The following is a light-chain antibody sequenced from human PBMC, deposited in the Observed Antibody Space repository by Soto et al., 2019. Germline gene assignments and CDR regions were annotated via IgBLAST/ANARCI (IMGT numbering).Light chain of an antibody. J-gene: IGKJ3*01. CDR3: QQYGGSPFT. CDR2: GAS. CDR1: QSVSSSY. Sequence: EIVMTQSPATLSVSPGERATLSCRASQSVSSSYLAWYQQKPGQAPRLLIYGASSRATGIPDRFSGSGSGTDFTLTISSLEPEDFAVYYCQQYGGSPFTFGPGTKVDIK. V-gene: IGKV3-20*01.